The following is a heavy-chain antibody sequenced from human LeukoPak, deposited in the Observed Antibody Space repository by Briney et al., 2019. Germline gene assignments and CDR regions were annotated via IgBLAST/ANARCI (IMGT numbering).Heavy chain of an antibody. J-gene: IGHJ4*02. CDR3: ARAQTYASSWFDY. Sequence: GGSLRLSCAASGFTFSSYSMNWVRQAPGKGLEWVSSISSSSSYIYYADSVKGRFTISRDNAKNSLYLQMNSLRAEDTAVYYRARAQTYASSWFDYWGQGTLVTVSS. CDR2: ISSSSSYI. CDR1: GFTFSSYS. D-gene: IGHD6-13*01. V-gene: IGHV3-21*01.